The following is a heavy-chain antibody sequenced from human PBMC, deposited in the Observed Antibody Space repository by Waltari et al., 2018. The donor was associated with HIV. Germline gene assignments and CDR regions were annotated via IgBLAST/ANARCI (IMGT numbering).Heavy chain of an antibody. D-gene: IGHD3-22*01. J-gene: IGHJ4*02. Sequence: VQLVESGVGVVQHGRALGLSFAAPRFRFFNIYGMHWGGTAPGKGLEWVATISYDGANVYYADSVKGRFTGSRDNSKNTLYLQMYSLRGEETAVYYCAKDRRQGYYYDKNGERPFDSWGQGTLVTVSS. CDR1: RFRFFNIYG. CDR2: ISYDGANV. CDR3: AKDRRQGYYYDKNGERPFDS. V-gene: IGHV3-30*18.